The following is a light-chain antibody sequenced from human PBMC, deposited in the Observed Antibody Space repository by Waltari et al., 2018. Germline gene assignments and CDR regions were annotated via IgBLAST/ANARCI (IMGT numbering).Light chain of an antibody. Sequence: QSALTQPASVSGSPGQSITISCTGTSSDVGGYTYVSWYQQHPGKAPKLMIYVVSNRPSGVSNRFSGSKSGNTASLTISGLQTEDEADYYCSSYTSSSTYVFGTGTKVTVL. V-gene: IGLV2-14*01. CDR1: SSDVGGYTY. CDR3: SSYTSSSTYV. J-gene: IGLJ1*01. CDR2: VVS.